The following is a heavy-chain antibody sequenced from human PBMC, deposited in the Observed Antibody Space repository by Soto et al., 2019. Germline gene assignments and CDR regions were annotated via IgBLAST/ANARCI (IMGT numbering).Heavy chain of an antibody. CDR3: ARGSVDYYYGLDV. CDR1: GGSISSSTYY. CDR2: IYQSGNT. D-gene: IGHD6-19*01. V-gene: IGHV4-39*02. J-gene: IGHJ6*02. Sequence: SETLSLTCTVSGGSISSSTYYWGWIRQPPGKGLEWIGSIYQSGNTNYNPSLKSRVTISVDTSKNRFSLKLSSVTAADTAVYYCARGSVDYYYGLDVWGQGTTVTVSS.